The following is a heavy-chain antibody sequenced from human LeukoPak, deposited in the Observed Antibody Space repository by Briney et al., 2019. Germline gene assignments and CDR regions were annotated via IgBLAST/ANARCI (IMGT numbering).Heavy chain of an antibody. CDR3: ARGRYCSSTSCGGDY. D-gene: IGHD2-2*01. CDR1: GFTFSSYS. CDR2: ISSSSSYI. V-gene: IGHV3-21*01. Sequence: GGSLRLSCAASGFTFSSYSMYWVRQAPGKGLEWVSSISSSSSYIYYADSVKGRFTISRDNAKNSLYLQMNSLRAEDTAVYYCARGRYCSSTSCGGDYWGQGTLVTVSS. J-gene: IGHJ4*02.